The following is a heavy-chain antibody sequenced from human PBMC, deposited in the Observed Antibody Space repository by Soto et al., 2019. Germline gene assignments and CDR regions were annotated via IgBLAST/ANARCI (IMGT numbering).Heavy chain of an antibody. D-gene: IGHD3-10*01. CDR2: INWNGGST. CDR1: GLNLDDYG. CDR3: ARDSGQFHF. Sequence: PGGSLRLSCAASGLNLDDYGMCWVRQAPGKGLEWVSGINWNGGSTGYADSVKGRFTISRDNAKNSLYLQMNSLRDDDTAVYYCARDSGQFHFWGRGTLVTVSS. J-gene: IGHJ4*02. V-gene: IGHV3-20*04.